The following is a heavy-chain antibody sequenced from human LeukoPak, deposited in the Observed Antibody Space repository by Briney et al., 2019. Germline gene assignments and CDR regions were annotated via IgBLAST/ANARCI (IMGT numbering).Heavy chain of an antibody. Sequence: GASVKVSCKASGYTFTSYGISWVRQAPGQGLEWMGWISDYNGNTNYAQKLQGRVTMTTDTSTSTAYMELRSLRSDDTAVYYCARDLYGDSLPVSWLDPWGQGTLVTVSS. CDR1: GYTFTSYG. V-gene: IGHV1-18*01. CDR2: ISDYNGNT. D-gene: IGHD4-17*01. J-gene: IGHJ5*02. CDR3: ARDLYGDSLPVSWLDP.